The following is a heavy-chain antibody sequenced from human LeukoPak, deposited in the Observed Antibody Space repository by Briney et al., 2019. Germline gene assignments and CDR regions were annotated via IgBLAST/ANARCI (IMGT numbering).Heavy chain of an antibody. CDR3: AKAARGEVAATDAFDI. D-gene: IGHD2-15*01. J-gene: IGHJ3*02. V-gene: IGHV3-23*01. Sequence: GGSLRLSCAASGFSFSSYAMSWVRQAPGKGLEWVAAAGSGDNTYYADSVKGRLTVSRDNSRNTLYLQMNSLRAEDTAMFYCAKAARGEVAATDAFDIWAKVQWSPSLQ. CDR2: AGSGDNT. CDR1: GFSFSSYA.